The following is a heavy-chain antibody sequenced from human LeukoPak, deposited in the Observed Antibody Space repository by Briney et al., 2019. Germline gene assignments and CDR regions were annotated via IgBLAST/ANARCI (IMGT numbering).Heavy chain of an antibody. CDR1: GYTFTSYG. Sequence: RASVKVSCKASGYTFTSYGISWVRQAPGQGLEWMGWISAYNGNTNYAQKLQGRVTMTTDTSTSTAYMELRSLRSDDTAVYYCASLPYYYDSSDYSDVHDLWGRGTLVTVSS. CDR3: ASLPYYYDSSDYSDVHDL. D-gene: IGHD3-22*01. J-gene: IGHJ2*01. CDR2: ISAYNGNT. V-gene: IGHV1-18*01.